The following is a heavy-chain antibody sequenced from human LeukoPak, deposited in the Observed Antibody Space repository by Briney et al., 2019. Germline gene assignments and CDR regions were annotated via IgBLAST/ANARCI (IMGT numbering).Heavy chain of an antibody. D-gene: IGHD6-6*01. CDR2: INHSGST. CDR1: GGSFSGYY. Sequence: PSETLSLTCAVYGGSFSGYYWSWIRQPPGKGLEWIGEINHSGSTNYNPSLKSRVTISVDTSKNQFSLKLNSVTAADTAVYYCAREYSSSSFYYYYYMDVWGTGTTVTVSS. V-gene: IGHV4-34*01. CDR3: AREYSSSSFYYYYYMDV. J-gene: IGHJ6*03.